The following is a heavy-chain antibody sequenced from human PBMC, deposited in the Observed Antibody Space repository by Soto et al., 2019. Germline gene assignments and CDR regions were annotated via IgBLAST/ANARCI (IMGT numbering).Heavy chain of an antibody. J-gene: IGHJ6*02. Sequence: PSETLSLTCTVSGASISNYYWNWIRQSPGKRLEWIGYVSNSGTSSYNPSPKSRVTISVDTSKNQLSLKLTSLTAADTAVYYCARVRMNYYYYGMDVWGQGTTVTVSS. D-gene: IGHD2-15*01. CDR2: VSNSGTS. CDR1: GASISNYY. V-gene: IGHV4-59*01. CDR3: ARVRMNYYYYGMDV.